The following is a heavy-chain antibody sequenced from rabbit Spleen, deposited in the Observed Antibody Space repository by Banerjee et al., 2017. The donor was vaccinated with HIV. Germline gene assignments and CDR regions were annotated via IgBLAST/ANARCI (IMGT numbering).Heavy chain of an antibody. J-gene: IGHJ3*01. CDR2: INAITGKA. Sequence: QSLEEYGGDLVEHGASLILTCTASGFSFSNEAVLSWGRQAPGKGLEWIAYINAITGKAFYANWAKGRSPFYKSSSTTVTLQMTILTAADTATYFCAKDLTGVIGWNFGWWGQGTLVTVS. D-gene: IGHD4-1*01. V-gene: IGHV1S40*01. CDR1: GFSFSNEAV. CDR3: AKDLTGVIGWNFGW.